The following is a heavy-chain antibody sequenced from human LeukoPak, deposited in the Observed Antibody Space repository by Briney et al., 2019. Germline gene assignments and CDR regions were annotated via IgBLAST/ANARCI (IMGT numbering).Heavy chain of an antibody. CDR2: IYYSGST. CDR1: GGSISSYY. Sequence: SETLSLTCTVSGGSISSYYWSWIRQPPGKGLEWIGYIYYSGSTNYNPSLKSRVTISVDTSKNQFSLKLSSVTAADTAVYYCARGSLPTSCSSTSCLSYWYFDLWGRCTLVTVSS. CDR3: ARGSLPTSCSSTSCLSYWYFDL. J-gene: IGHJ2*01. D-gene: IGHD2-2*01. V-gene: IGHV4-59*01.